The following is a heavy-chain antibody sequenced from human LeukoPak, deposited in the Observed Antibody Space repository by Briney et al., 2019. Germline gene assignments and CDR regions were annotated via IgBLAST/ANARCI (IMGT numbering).Heavy chain of an antibody. CDR3: AKDQGYSSAWYSRDGFDM. D-gene: IGHD6-19*01. V-gene: IGHV3-30-3*01. Sequence: GGALRLSCAASGFTFGTYSMHWVRQAPGKGLEWVAVMSFDGTNKYYADSVKGRFTISRDNSKNTLYLQMNSLRAEDTAVYYCAKDQGYSSAWYSRDGFDMWGQGTMVTVSS. CDR2: MSFDGTNK. J-gene: IGHJ3*02. CDR1: GFTFGTYS.